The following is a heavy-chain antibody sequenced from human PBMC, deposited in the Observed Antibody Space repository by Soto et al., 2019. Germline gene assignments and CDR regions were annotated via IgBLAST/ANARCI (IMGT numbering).Heavy chain of an antibody. D-gene: IGHD3-22*01. J-gene: IGHJ5*02. CDR3: ARHYDSSGTFDP. CDR2: IYYSGST. Sequence: SETLSLTCTVSGGSISSGGYYWSWIRQHPGKGLEWIGYIYYSGSTYYNPSLKSRFTISVDTSKNQFSLKLSSVTAADTAVYYCARHYDSSGTFDPWGQGTLVTVS. V-gene: IGHV4-31*03. CDR1: GGSISSGGYY.